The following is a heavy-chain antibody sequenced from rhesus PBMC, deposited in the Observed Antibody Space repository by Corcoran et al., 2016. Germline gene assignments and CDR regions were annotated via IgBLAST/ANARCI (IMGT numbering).Heavy chain of an antibody. D-gene: IGHD6-25*01. V-gene: IGHV4-65*01. CDR1: GGSISSSNW. CDR3: ARASYSGSWTGIDY. CDR2: ISGSSGST. J-gene: IGHJ4*01. Sequence: QVQLQESGPGLVKPSENLSLTCAVSGGSISSSNWWSWIRHPPGKGLEWIGYISGSSGSTYYNPSLKSRVNISTDTSKNQCSLKLSSVTAADTAVYYCARASYSGSWTGIDYWGQGVLVTVSS.